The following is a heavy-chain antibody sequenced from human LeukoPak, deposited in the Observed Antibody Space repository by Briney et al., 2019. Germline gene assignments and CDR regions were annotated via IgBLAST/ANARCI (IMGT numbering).Heavy chain of an antibody. CDR3: ARHSALRPSIFYGMDV. J-gene: IGHJ6*02. V-gene: IGHV7-4-1*02. CDR1: GYTFTSYA. Sequence: ASVKVSCKASGYTFTSYAMNWVRQAPGQGLEWMGWINTNTGNPTYAQGFTGRFVFSLDTSVSTAYLQISSLKAEDTAVYYCARHSALRPSIFYGMDVWGQGTTVTVSS. CDR2: INTNTGNP.